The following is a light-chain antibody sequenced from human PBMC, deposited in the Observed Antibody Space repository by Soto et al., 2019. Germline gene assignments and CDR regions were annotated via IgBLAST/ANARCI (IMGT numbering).Light chain of an antibody. Sequence: DIVMTQSPLSLPVTPGEPASISCRSSQSLLHSNGYNYLDWYLQKPGQSPQLLIYLGSNRASGVPDRVSGSGSGTDFTLKISRVEAEEVGVYYCMQALQTSYTFGQGTKLEIK. V-gene: IGKV2-28*01. CDR1: QSLLHSNGYNY. CDR2: LGS. CDR3: MQALQTSYT. J-gene: IGKJ2*01.